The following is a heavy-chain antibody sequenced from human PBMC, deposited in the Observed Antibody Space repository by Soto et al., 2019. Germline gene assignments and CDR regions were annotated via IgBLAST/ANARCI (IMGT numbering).Heavy chain of an antibody. D-gene: IGHD6-13*01. CDR1: GFTFSSYS. J-gene: IGHJ6*02. CDR3: ARDLIAAAGMGYYYYGMDV. Sequence: EVQLVESGGGLVKPGGSLRLSCAASGFTFSSYSMNWVRQAPGKGLEWVSSISSSSSYIYYADSVKCRFTISRDNANNSLYLQMNSLRAEDTAVYYCARDLIAAAGMGYYYYGMDVWGQGTTVTVSS. V-gene: IGHV3-21*01. CDR2: ISSSSSYI.